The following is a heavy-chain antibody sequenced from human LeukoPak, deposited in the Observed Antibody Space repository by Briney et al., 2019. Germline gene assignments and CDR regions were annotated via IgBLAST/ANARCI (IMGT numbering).Heavy chain of an antibody. CDR2: IYPGDSDT. D-gene: IGHD2-15*01. CDR3: ARRIGISYFDY. V-gene: IGHV5-51*01. J-gene: IGHJ4*02. CDR1: GYSFTSYL. Sequence: GEALKISCKGSGYSFTSYLIVLVRQMPGKGLEWMGIIYPGDSDTRYSTSFQGQVPISADKSISTAYLQWSSLKASDTAMYYCARRIGISYFDYWGQGPLVTVSS.